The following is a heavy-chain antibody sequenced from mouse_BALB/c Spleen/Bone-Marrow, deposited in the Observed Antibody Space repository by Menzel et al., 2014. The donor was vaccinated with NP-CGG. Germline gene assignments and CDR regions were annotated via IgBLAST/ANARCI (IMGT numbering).Heavy chain of an antibody. CDR3: TRGGNWEDFDY. J-gene: IGHJ2*01. CDR2: ISSDSGAI. Sequence: EVQGVESGGGLVQPGGSRKLSCAASGFTFSSFGMHWVRQAPEKGLEWIAYISSDSGAIFYADTVKGRFTISRDSPKNTLFLQMTSLRSEDTAIYFCTRGGNWEDFDYWGQGTTLTVSP. CDR1: GFTFSSFG. D-gene: IGHD4-1*01. V-gene: IGHV5-17*02.